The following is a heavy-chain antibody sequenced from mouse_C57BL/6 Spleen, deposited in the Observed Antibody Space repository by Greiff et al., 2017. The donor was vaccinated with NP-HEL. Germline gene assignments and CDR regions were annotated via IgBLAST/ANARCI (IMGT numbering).Heavy chain of an antibody. D-gene: IGHD3-2*02. V-gene: IGHV1-15*01. J-gene: IGHJ2*01. Sequence: QVQLKESGAELVRPGASVTLSCKASGYTFTDYEMHWVKQTPVHGLEWIGAIDPETGGTAYNQKFKGKAILTADKSSSTAYMELRSLTSEDSAVYYCTREANYFDYWGQGTTLTVSS. CDR1: GYTFTDYE. CDR2: IDPETGGT. CDR3: TREANYFDY.